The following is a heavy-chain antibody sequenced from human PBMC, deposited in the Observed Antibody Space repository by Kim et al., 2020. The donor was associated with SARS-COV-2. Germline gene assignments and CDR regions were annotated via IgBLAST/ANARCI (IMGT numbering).Heavy chain of an antibody. CDR3: AKDRLEGEWLRLYLDY. Sequence: GGSLRLSCAASGFTFSSYGMHWVRQAPGKGLEWVAVISYDGSNKYYADSVKGRFTISRDNSKNTLYLQMNSLRAEDTAVYYCAKDRLEGEWLRLYLDYWGQGTLVTVSS. J-gene: IGHJ4*02. CDR1: GFTFSSYG. CDR2: ISYDGSNK. V-gene: IGHV3-30*18. D-gene: IGHD5-12*01.